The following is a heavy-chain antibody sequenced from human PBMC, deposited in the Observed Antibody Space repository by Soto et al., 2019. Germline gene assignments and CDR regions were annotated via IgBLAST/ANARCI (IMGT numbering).Heavy chain of an antibody. J-gene: IGHJ4*02. D-gene: IGHD6-13*01. Sequence: GGSLRLSCAASGFTFSSYAMSWVRQAPGKGPEWVSAISGSGGSTYYADSVKGRFTISRDNSKNTLYLQMNSLRAEDTAVYYCAKRIAAYYYFDYWGQGTLVTVSS. CDR3: AKRIAAYYYFDY. CDR2: ISGSGGST. CDR1: GFTFSSYA. V-gene: IGHV3-23*01.